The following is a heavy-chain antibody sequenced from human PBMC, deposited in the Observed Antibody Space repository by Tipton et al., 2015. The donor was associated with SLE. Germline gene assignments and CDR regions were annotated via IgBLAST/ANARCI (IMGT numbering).Heavy chain of an antibody. CDR3: ARMGVVVAAATNWFDP. J-gene: IGHJ5*02. CDR1: GFSFSSYA. CDR2: ISGSGGST. V-gene: IGHV3-23*01. Sequence: SLRLSCAASGFSFSSYAMSWVRQAPGKGLEWVSGISGSGGSTYYADSVKGRFTISRDNSKNTLYLQMNSLRAEDTAVYYCARMGVVVAAATNWFDPRGQGTRVTVSS. D-gene: IGHD2-2*01.